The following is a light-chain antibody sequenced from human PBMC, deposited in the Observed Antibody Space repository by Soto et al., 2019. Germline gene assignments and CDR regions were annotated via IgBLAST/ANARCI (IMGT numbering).Light chain of an antibody. Sequence: DIQMTQSPSSLSASVGDRVTITCQASQDISNYLNWYQQKPGKAPKLLIYDASYLETGVPSRFSGSGSGTDFTCTISSLQPEDIATHYCQQYDNLPMYTFGQGTKLEIK. J-gene: IGKJ2*01. V-gene: IGKV1-33*01. CDR2: DAS. CDR3: QQYDNLPMYT. CDR1: QDISNY.